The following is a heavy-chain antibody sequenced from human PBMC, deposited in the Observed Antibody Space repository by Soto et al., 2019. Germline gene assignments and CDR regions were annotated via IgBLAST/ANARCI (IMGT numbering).Heavy chain of an antibody. V-gene: IGHV3-66*01. CDR1: GFTVSSNY. CDR3: ARDLVGATTEYFQH. CDR2: IYSGGGT. J-gene: IGHJ1*01. D-gene: IGHD1-26*01. Sequence: DVQLVESGGGLVQPGGSLRLSCAASGFTVSSNYMSWVRQAPGKGLEWVSVIYSGGGTYYADSVKGRFTISRDNSKNTLYLQMNSLRAEDTAVYYCARDLVGATTEYFQHWGQGTLVTVSS.